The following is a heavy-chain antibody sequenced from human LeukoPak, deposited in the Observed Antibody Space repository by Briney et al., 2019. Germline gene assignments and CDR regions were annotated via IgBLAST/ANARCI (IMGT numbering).Heavy chain of an antibody. J-gene: IGHJ4*02. Sequence: SETLSLTCTVSGGSISSGDYYWSWIRQPPGKGLEWIGHIYYSGSTYYNPSLKSRVTISVDTSKNQFSLKLSSVTAADTAVYYCARGGPYGNDYWGQGTLVTVSS. V-gene: IGHV4-30-4*01. D-gene: IGHD3-10*01. CDR1: GGSISSGDYY. CDR3: ARGGPYGNDY. CDR2: IYYSGST.